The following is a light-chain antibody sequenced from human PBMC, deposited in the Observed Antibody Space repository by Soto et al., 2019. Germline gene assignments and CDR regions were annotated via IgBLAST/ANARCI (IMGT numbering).Light chain of an antibody. CDR3: CSHSSSITWM. V-gene: IGLV2-14*03. CDR1: SSDVGGYNF. J-gene: IGLJ3*02. CDR2: EVA. Sequence: QSALTQTASVSGSPGQSITMSCTGTSSDVGGYNFVSWYQQHPRKAPKLIVHEVANRLSGVSGRFSGSKSGNTAFLTISGLQAEDEAVYYCCSHSSSITWMFGGGTKVTVL.